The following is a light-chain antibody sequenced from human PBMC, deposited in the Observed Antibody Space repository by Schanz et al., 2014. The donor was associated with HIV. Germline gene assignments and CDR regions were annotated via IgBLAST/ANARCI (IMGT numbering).Light chain of an antibody. CDR1: SSNIRINT. J-gene: IGLJ2*01. Sequence: QSVLTQPPSASGTPGQRVTISCSGSSSNIRINTVNWYQQFPGTAPKLLIYSNSRRPSGVLDRFSGSKSGTSASLAISGLQSADEAEYYCAAWDDSLKGVVFGGGTKLTVL. V-gene: IGLV1-44*01. CDR2: SNS. CDR3: AAWDDSLKGVV.